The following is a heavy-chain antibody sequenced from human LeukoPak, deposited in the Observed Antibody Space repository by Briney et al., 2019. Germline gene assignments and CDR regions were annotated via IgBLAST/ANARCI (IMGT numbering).Heavy chain of an antibody. D-gene: IGHD3-10*01. V-gene: IGHV4-34*01. Sequence: SETLPLTCAVYGGSFSGYYWSWIRQPPGKGLEWIGEINHSGSTNYNPSLKSRVTISVDTSKNQFSLKLSSVTAADTAVYSCARGSVRGEFDPWGQGTLVTVSS. J-gene: IGHJ5*02. CDR1: GGSFSGYY. CDR3: ARGSVRGEFDP. CDR2: INHSGST.